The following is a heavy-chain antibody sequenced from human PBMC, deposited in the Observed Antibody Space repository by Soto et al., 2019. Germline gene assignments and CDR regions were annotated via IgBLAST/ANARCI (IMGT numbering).Heavy chain of an antibody. D-gene: IGHD3-10*01. V-gene: IGHV3-23*01. CDR1: GFTFSSYA. J-gene: IGHJ6*02. Sequence: PGGSLRLSCAASGFTFSSYAMSWVRQAPGKGLEWVSAISGSGGSTYYADSVKGRFTISRDNSKNTLYLQMNSLRAEDTAVYYCAKAITMVRGVNVYYHGMDGWGQGTTVTVSS. CDR3: AKAITMVRGVNVYYHGMDG. CDR2: ISGSGGST.